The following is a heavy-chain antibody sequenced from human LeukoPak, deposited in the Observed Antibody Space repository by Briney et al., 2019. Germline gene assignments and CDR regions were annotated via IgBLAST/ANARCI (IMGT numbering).Heavy chain of an antibody. Sequence: GGSLRLSCVASGFTFSSYWMHWVRQAPGRGLVWVSRINSDGSSTTYADSVKGRFTISRDNAKNTLYLHMNGLRADDTAVYYCVYGGNSTSFDIWGQGTMVTVS. D-gene: IGHD4-23*01. CDR3: VYGGNSTSFDI. CDR2: INSDGSST. V-gene: IGHV3-74*01. J-gene: IGHJ3*02. CDR1: GFTFSSYW.